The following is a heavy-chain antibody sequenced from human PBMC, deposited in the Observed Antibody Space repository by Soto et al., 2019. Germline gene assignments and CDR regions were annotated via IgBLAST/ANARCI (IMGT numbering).Heavy chain of an antibody. V-gene: IGHV1-8*01. Sequence: QVQLVQSGAEVRKPGASVKVSCKASGYTFTSYDINWVRQATGQGLEYLGWMSPNSGNTGYVQKFQGRVTMTWDTSITTAYMERISLRSEHTAVYFCARGVKYGSYSRWFEPWGQGHLDTRSS. CDR1: GYTFTSYD. CDR2: MSPNSGNT. J-gene: IGHJ5*02. D-gene: IGHD2-15*01. CDR3: ARGVKYGSYSRWFEP.